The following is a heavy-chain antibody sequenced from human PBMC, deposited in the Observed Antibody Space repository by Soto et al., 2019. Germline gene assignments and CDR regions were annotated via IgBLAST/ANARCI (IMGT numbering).Heavy chain of an antibody. J-gene: IGHJ4*02. Sequence: SETLSLTCTVSGGSISSYYWSWIRQPPGKGLEWIGYIYYSGSTNYNPSLKSRVTISVDTSKNQFSLKLSSVTAADTAVYYCARDGPFVPYGDYVGYWGQGTLVTVSS. D-gene: IGHD4-17*01. CDR1: GGSISSYY. V-gene: IGHV4-59*01. CDR2: IYYSGST. CDR3: ARDGPFVPYGDYVGY.